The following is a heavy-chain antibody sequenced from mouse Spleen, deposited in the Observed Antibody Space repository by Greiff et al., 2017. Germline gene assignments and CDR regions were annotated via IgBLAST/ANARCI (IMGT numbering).Heavy chain of an antibody. CDR1: GFTFSSYA. CDR2: ISSGGGNT. J-gene: IGHJ3*01. V-gene: IGHV5-9*04. D-gene: IGHD2-1*01. Sequence: EVRLVESGGGLVKPGGSLKLSCAVSGFTFSSYAMSWVRQTPVKRLEWVATISSGGGNTYYPDSVKGRFTISRDNAKNTLYLQMSSLKSEDTAMYDCARPGNFAWFAYWGQGTLVTVSA. CDR3: ARPGNFAWFAY.